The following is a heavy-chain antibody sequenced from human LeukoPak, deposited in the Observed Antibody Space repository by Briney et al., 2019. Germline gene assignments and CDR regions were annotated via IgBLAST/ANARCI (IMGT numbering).Heavy chain of an antibody. Sequence: GGSLRLSCAASGFSFSSYGMTWVRQAPGKGLEWVSTISGSGGSTFYADSVKGRFTISRDNSKNTLYLQMNSLRAEDTAVYYCAKAGSSLVPYYFDYWGQGTLVTVSS. J-gene: IGHJ4*02. CDR1: GFSFSSYG. CDR3: AKAGSSLVPYYFDY. V-gene: IGHV3-23*01. CDR2: ISGSGGST. D-gene: IGHD6-6*01.